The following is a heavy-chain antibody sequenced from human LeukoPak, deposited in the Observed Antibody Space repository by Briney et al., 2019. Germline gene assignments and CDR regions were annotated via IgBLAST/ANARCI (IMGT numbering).Heavy chain of an antibody. CDR2: IYYSGST. D-gene: IGHD4-17*01. CDR1: GGSMSSSGHY. V-gene: IGHV4-39*07. J-gene: IGHJ4*02. Sequence: PSETLSLTCTVSGGSMSSSGHYWGWIRQPPRKGLEWIGTIYYSGSTYYNPSLKSRVTISVDTSKNQFSLKLSSVTAADTAVYYCARDPHDYGFDHWGQGTLVTVSS. CDR3: ARDPHDYGFDH.